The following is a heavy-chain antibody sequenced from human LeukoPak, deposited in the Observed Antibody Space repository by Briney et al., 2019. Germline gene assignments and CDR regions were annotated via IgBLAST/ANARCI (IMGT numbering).Heavy chain of an antibody. V-gene: IGHV4-61*02. D-gene: IGHD6-6*01. J-gene: IGHJ4*02. CDR2: IYTSGST. CDR1: GGSISSGSYY. Sequence: SQTLSLTCTVSGGSISSGSYYWSWIRQPAGKGPEWIGRIYTSGSTNYNPSLKSRVTISVDTSKNQFSLKLSSVTAADTAVYYCARDTFSSGRYFDYWGQGTLVTVSS. CDR3: ARDTFSSGRYFDY.